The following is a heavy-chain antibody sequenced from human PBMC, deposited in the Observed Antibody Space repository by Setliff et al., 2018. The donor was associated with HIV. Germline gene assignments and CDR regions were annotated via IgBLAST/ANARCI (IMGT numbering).Heavy chain of an antibody. Sequence: GSLRLSCAASGFTFSHAWMSWVRQAPGKGLEWVGRIRSEAAGGTTDYAAPVKGRFTISRDDSKNTLYLQMNSLKIDDTAVYYCIDFFAFWGPGTLVTVSS. CDR3: IDFFAF. J-gene: IGHJ4*02. V-gene: IGHV3-15*01. CDR1: GFTFSHAW. CDR2: IRSEAAGGTT. D-gene: IGHD3-3*01.